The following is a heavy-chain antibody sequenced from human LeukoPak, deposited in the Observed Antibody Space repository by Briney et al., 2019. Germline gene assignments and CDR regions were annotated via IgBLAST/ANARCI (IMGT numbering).Heavy chain of an antibody. D-gene: IGHD2-15*01. Sequence: ASVKVSCKASGYTFTGYYIHWVRQAPGQGLEWMGWINPNSGGTNYAQKFQGRVTMTRDKSISTPYMELSRLRSDDTAVYYCARLLRIGNWFDPWGQGTLVTVSS. J-gene: IGHJ5*02. CDR2: INPNSGGT. V-gene: IGHV1-2*02. CDR3: ARLLRIGNWFDP. CDR1: GYTFTGYY.